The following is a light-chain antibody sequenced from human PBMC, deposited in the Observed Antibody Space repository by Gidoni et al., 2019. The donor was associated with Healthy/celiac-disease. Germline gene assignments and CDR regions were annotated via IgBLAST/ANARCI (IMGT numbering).Light chain of an antibody. CDR2: GAS. CDR1: QSVSSN. J-gene: IGKJ1*01. Sequence: EIVMTQSLATLSVSPGERATLSCRASQSVSSNFAWYQQKPGQAPRLLIYGASTRATGIPARFSGSGSGTEFTLTISSLQSEDFAVYYCQQYNNWPPWTFGQGTKVEIK. V-gene: IGKV3-15*01. CDR3: QQYNNWPPWT.